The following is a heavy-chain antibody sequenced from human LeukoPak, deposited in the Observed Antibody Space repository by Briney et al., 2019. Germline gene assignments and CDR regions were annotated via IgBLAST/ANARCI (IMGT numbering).Heavy chain of an antibody. Sequence: PSETLCLTCTVSGGSISSYYKSWIRQPPVKGLEWIGYIYYSGSTNYNPSLKSRVTISVDTSKYQFSLKLSSVTAADFFFSSRRRHTRWLPFDYWGQGTLVTVSS. CDR3: RRHTRWLPFDY. D-gene: IGHD5-24*01. CDR2: IYYSGST. CDR1: GGSISSYY. V-gene: IGHV4-59*08. J-gene: IGHJ4*02.